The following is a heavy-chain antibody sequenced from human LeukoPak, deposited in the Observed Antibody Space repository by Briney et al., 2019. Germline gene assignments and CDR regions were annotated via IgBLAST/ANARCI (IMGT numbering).Heavy chain of an antibody. Sequence: SETLSLTCTVSRGSISSDSYYWGWIRQPPGKGLEWIGSMYYSGSTYRNPSLKSRVTISVDTSKNQFSLKLNSVTATDTAVYYCARETSGKYWHDPWGQGTLVTVSS. J-gene: IGHJ5*02. CDR2: MYYSGST. CDR1: RGSISSDSYY. V-gene: IGHV4-39*01. D-gene: IGHD1-26*01. CDR3: ARETSGKYWHDP.